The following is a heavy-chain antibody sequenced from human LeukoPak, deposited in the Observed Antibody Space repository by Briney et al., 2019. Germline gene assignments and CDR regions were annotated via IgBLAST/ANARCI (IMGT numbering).Heavy chain of an antibody. CDR3: ARRIYYYDSSGYSYNFDY. J-gene: IGHJ4*02. CDR2: ISIYNGKT. D-gene: IGHD3-22*01. Sequence: ASVKVSCKASGYTFSNYGISWVRQAPGQGLEWVGWISIYNGKTNYAQKFQGRVSMTTDTSTSTAYMELRSLRSDDTAVYYCARRIYYYDSSGYSYNFDYWGQGTLVTVSS. CDR1: GYTFSNYG. V-gene: IGHV1-18*01.